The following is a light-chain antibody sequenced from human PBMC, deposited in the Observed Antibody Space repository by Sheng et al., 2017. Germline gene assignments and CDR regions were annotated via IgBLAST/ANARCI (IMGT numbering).Light chain of an antibody. CDR2: DTY. J-gene: IGKJ4*01. CDR1: QSVRSY. V-gene: IGKV3-11*01. CDR3: QQRRSWPLT. Sequence: EIVLTQSPATLSLSPGERATLSCRASQSVRSYLGWFQQKPGQAPRLLIYDTYKRATDIPVRFSGSGSGTDFTLTISSLEPEDFAVYSCQQRRSWPLTFGGGTKVEIK.